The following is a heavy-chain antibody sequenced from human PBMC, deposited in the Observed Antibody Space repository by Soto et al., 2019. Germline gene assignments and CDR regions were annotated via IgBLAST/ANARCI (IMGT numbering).Heavy chain of an antibody. J-gene: IGHJ4*02. CDR2: ISYDGSNK. D-gene: IGHD3-10*01. Sequence: GGSLRLSCAASGFTFSSYAMHWVRQAPGKGLEWVAVISYDGSNKYYADSVKGRFTISRDNSKNTLYLQMNSLRAEDTAVYYCARGRGYMVRGGLGYWGQGTLVTVSS. CDR3: ARGRGYMVRGGLGY. V-gene: IGHV3-30-3*01. CDR1: GFTFSSYA.